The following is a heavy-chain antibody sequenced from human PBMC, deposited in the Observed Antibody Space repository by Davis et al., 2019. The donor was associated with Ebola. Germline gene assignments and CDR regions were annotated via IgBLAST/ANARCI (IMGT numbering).Heavy chain of an antibody. CDR2: IYSGGRT. J-gene: IGHJ5*02. CDR1: GFTVSSNY. D-gene: IGHD4-17*01. CDR3: AREDGADYGGFDP. V-gene: IGHV3-53*04. Sequence: GGSLRLSCAASGFTVSSNYMSWVRQAPGKGLEWVSVIYSGGRTYYADSVKGRFTISRHNSKNTLYLQMNSLRAEDTAVYYCAREDGADYGGFDPWGQGTLVTVSS.